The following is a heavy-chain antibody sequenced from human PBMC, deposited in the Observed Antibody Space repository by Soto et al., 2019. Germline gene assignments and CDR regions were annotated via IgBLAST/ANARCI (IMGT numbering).Heavy chain of an antibody. J-gene: IGHJ6*02. V-gene: IGHV3-30-3*01. CDR1: GFTFSSSA. CDR2: ISYDGSNK. CDR3: ARDPPHPYYYSYGMDV. Sequence: PGGSLTLSCAASGFTFSSSAMHWVRQSPGKGLEWVAVISYDGSNKYYADSVNGRFTISRDNSKNTLYLQMNSLRAEDTAVYYCARDPPHPYYYSYGMDVWGQGTTVTVAS.